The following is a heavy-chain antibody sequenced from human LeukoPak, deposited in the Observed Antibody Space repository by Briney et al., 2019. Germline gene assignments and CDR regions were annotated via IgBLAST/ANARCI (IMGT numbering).Heavy chain of an antibody. CDR1: GGSISSYY. D-gene: IGHD3-3*01. CDR3: ARHQGVVDL. J-gene: IGHJ2*01. CDR2: VYYSGTT. Sequence: PSETLSLTCTVSGGSISSYYWSWIRQPPGRGLEWIGYVYYSGTTNYNPSLESRVTISVDTSRNQFSLKLSSVAVADTAVYYCARHQGVVDLWGRGSLVTVSS. V-gene: IGHV4-59*08.